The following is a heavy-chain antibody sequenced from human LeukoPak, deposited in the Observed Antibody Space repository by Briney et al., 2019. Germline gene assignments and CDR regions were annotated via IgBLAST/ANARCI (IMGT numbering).Heavy chain of an antibody. CDR3: AKEGSGIGSGSYEVPGVAFDI. CDR1: GFTFSSYW. J-gene: IGHJ3*02. Sequence: PGGSLRLSCAASGFTFSSYWMNWVRQAPGKGLEWVANIKQDGSEKYYVGSVRGRFTISRDNAKNSLYLQMNSLRAEDTAMYYCAKEGSGIGSGSYEVPGVAFDIWGQGTMVTVSS. CDR2: IKQDGSEK. V-gene: IGHV3-7*03. D-gene: IGHD3-10*01.